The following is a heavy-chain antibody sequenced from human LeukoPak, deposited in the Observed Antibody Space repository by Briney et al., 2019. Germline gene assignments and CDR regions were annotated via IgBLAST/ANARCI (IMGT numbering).Heavy chain of an antibody. J-gene: IGHJ4*02. CDR1: GFTFSSYT. Sequence: GGSLRLSCEASGFTFSSYTMNWVRQAPGKGLEWVSSISYSSSYIYYADSVKGRFTISRDNAKNSLYLQMNSLRAEDTAVYYCARDLHYCDSSAYHPVSYWGQGTLVTVSS. V-gene: IGHV3-21*01. CDR3: ARDLHYCDSSAYHPVSY. D-gene: IGHD3-22*01. CDR2: ISYSSSYI.